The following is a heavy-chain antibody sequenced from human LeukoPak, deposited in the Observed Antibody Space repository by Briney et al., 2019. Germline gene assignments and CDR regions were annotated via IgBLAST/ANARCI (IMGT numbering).Heavy chain of an antibody. CDR3: ARHYYDRSDSYSFDY. V-gene: IGHV4-59*08. J-gene: IGHJ4*02. CDR1: GGSISGYY. Sequence: PSETLSLTCTVSGGSISGYYWSWVRQPPGKGLEWIGYLYSSGSTNYNSSLKSRVTISLDTSENQFSLKLSSVTAADTAVYYCARHYYDRSDSYSFDYWGQGTLVTVSS. D-gene: IGHD3-22*01. CDR2: LYSSGST.